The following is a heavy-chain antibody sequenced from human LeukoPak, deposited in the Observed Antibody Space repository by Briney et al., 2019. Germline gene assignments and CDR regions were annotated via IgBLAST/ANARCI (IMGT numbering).Heavy chain of an antibody. J-gene: IGHJ4*02. Sequence: ASVKVSCKASGYTFTGYYMHWVRQAPGQGLEWMGWINPNSGGTNYAQKFQGRVTMTRDTSISTAYMELSRLRSDDTAVYYCARRRWLQLRALDYWGQGTLVTVSS. V-gene: IGHV1-2*02. D-gene: IGHD5-24*01. CDR3: ARRRWLQLRALDY. CDR2: INPNSGGT. CDR1: GYTFTGYY.